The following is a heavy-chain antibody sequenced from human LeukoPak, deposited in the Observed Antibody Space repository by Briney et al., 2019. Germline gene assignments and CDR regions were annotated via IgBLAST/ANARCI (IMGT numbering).Heavy chain of an antibody. J-gene: IGHJ3*02. V-gene: IGHV6-1*01. Sequence: SQTLSLTCAISGDSVSTNSAAWKWVRQSTSRGLEWLGRAYYRSKWFNDYAVSVKSRITINPDTSKNQLSLQLNSVTPEDTAVYFCAREGPDAFDIWGQGTVVTVSS. CDR2: AYYRSKWFN. CDR1: GDSVSTNSAA. CDR3: AREGPDAFDI.